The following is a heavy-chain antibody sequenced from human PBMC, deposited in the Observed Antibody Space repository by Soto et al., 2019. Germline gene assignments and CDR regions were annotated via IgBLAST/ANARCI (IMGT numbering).Heavy chain of an antibody. J-gene: IGHJ4*02. CDR1: GFTFSSYA. D-gene: IGHD6-19*01. Sequence: PGGSLRLSCAASGFTFSSYAMSWVRQAPGKGLQWVSAISGSGGSTYYADSVKGRFTISRDNSKNTLYLQMNSLRAEDTAVYYCAKNLAGTFLYYFDYWGQGTLVTVSS. CDR2: ISGSGGST. V-gene: IGHV3-23*01. CDR3: AKNLAGTFLYYFDY.